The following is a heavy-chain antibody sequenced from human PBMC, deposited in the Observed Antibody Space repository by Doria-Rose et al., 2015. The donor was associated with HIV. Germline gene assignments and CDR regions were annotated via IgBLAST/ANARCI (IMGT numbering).Heavy chain of an antibody. CDR1: GGTFSSYA. J-gene: IGHJ3*02. D-gene: IGHD2-21*02. CDR2: IIPIFGTA. CDR3: ARSDFHHAFDI. Sequence: SVKVSCKASGGTFSSYAISWVRQAPGQGLEWMGGIIPIFGTANYAQEFQGRVTITADESTSTAYMELSSLRSEDTAVYHCARSDFHHAFDIWGQGTVVTVSS. V-gene: IGHV1-69*01.